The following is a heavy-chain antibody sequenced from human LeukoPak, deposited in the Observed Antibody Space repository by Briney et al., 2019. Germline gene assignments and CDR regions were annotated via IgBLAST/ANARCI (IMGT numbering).Heavy chain of an antibody. D-gene: IGHD3-10*01. CDR1: GFTFSSYA. V-gene: IGHV3-23*01. Sequence: GGSLRLSCAASGFTFSSYAMSWVRQAPGKGLEWVSAISGSGGSTYYADAVKGRFTISRDNSKNTLYLQMNSLRAEDTAVYYCAKQITLGVASAFDYWGQGTLVTVSS. J-gene: IGHJ4*02. CDR2: ISGSGGST. CDR3: AKQITLGVASAFDY.